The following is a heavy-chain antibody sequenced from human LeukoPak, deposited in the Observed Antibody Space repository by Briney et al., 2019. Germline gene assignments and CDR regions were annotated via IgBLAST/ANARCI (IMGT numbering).Heavy chain of an antibody. CDR3: ARYYYYGMDV. CDR2: IYYSGST. J-gene: IGHJ6*02. V-gene: IGHV4-59*01. CDR1: GGSFSGYY. Sequence: SETLSLTCAVYGGSFSGYYWSWIRQPPGKGLEWIGYIYYSGSTNYNPSLKSRVTISVDTSKNQFSLKLSSVTAADTAVYYCARYYYYGMDVWGQGTTVTVSS.